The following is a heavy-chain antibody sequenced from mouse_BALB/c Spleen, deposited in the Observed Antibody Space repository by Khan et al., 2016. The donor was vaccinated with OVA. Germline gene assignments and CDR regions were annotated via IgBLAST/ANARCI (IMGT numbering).Heavy chain of an antibody. V-gene: IGHV5-6*01. D-gene: IGHD1-1*01. CDR1: GFTFSTYG. Sequence: EVELVESGGDLVKPGGSLKLSCAASGFTFSTYGMSWVRQTPDKRLEWVATISSGGSYTYYPDNVKGRFTISRDNAKNTVYLQMSSLKSEDTAMYYCARLAYYYNSEGFAYWGQGTLVTVSA. CDR3: ARLAYYYNSEGFAY. J-gene: IGHJ3*01. CDR2: ISSGGSYT.